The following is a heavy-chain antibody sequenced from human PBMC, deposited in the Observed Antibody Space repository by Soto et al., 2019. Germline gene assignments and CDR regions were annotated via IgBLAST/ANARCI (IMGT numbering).Heavy chain of an antibody. Sequence: QVHLVQSGAEVKKPGASVKVSCKASGYTFTNYAIHWVRQAPGQGLEWMGWVNAGNGNRKFSQKFQGRVTVTRDTSASTVYMELTSLRSEDTAVYYCARDDYDSSGFDYWGQGTLVTVSS. CDR2: VNAGNGNR. V-gene: IGHV1-3*01. D-gene: IGHD3-22*01. CDR1: GYTFTNYA. J-gene: IGHJ4*02. CDR3: ARDDYDSSGFDY.